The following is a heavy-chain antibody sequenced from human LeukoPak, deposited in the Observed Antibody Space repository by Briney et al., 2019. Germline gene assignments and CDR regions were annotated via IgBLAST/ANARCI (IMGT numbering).Heavy chain of an antibody. Sequence: SETLSLTCAVSNGSFSAYYWSWIRQSPGKGLQWIGEISHSGSTNYNPSLKLRVSISLDTSKNQFSLRLSSVSAADTAVYFCARRYCSGGSCYMRGYYGMDVWATGTTVIVSS. CDR3: ARRYCSGGSCYMRGYYGMDV. V-gene: IGHV4-34*01. CDR2: ISHSGST. J-gene: IGHJ6*04. CDR1: NGSFSAYY. D-gene: IGHD2-15*01.